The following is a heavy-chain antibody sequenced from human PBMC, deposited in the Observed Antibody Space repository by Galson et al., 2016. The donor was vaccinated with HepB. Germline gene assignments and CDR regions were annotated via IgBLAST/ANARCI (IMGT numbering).Heavy chain of an antibody. CDR1: GFTFSSFA. CDR3: VQGSTAPAV. V-gene: IGHV3-23*01. D-gene: IGHD2-2*01. Sequence: SLRLSCAASGFTFSSFAMSWVRQAPGKGPEWVSTISGSGGNTYYANSVKGRFAISRDNSKNTLSLQMNSLTADDTAIYYCVQGSTAPAVWGKGTTVTVSS. CDR2: ISGSGGNT. J-gene: IGHJ6*04.